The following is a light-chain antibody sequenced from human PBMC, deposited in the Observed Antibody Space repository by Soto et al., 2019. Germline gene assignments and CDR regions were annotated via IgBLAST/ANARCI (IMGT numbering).Light chain of an antibody. CDR3: SSYSSGTTLVV. CDR2: DVS. J-gene: IGLJ2*01. Sequence: QSVLTQPASVSGSPGQSITISCTGTGSDVGSYNFVSWYQQHPGKAPKLMIYDVSNRPSGVSSRFSGSKSGDTASLTISGLQAEDEAVYYCSSYSSGTTLVVFGGGTQLTVL. CDR1: GSDVGSYNF. V-gene: IGLV2-14*01.